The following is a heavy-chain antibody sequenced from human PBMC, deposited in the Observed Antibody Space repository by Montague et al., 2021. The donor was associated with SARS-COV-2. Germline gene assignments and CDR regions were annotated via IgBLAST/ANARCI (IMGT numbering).Heavy chain of an antibody. V-gene: IGHV4-34*01. J-gene: IGHJ6*03. CDR1: GSSSSVYF. D-gene: IGHD3-10*01. CDR3: ARLRDGVVPSPILGVGPYYLFPYMAL. Sequence: SETLSLTCAANGSSSSVYFWNWIRKTPGRTLEWIWQVNHCGRTKFSPSRKGRLAITTDTSKYQRSLKLTSVAAADTAVYYCARLRDGVVPSPILGVGPYYLFPYMALWGTGATLSVS. CDR2: VNHCGRT.